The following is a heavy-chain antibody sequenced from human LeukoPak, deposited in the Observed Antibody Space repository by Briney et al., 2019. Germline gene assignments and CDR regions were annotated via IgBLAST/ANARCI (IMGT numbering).Heavy chain of an antibody. V-gene: IGHV3-23*01. D-gene: IGHD5-18*01. CDR2: ISGSGGST. CDR1: GFTFSSYA. CDR3: AKFDGVQLWLPYYYYYMDV. J-gene: IGHJ6*03. Sequence: GGSLRLSCAASGFTFSSYAMSWVRQAPGKGLEWVSAISGSGGSTHYADSVKGRFTISRDNSKSTLYLQMNSLRAEDTAVYYCAKFDGVQLWLPYYYYYMDVWGKGTTVTVSS.